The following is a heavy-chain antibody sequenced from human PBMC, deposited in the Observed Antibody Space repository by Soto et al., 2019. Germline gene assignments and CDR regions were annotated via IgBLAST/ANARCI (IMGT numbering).Heavy chain of an antibody. D-gene: IGHD3-9*01. Sequence: TLSPTCTVSGGSISSGDYYWSWIRQPPGKGLEWIGYIYYSGSTYYNPSLKSRVTISVDTSKNQFSLKLSSVTAADTAVYYCARYVRYFDWSQTFYGMDVWGQGTTVTSP. CDR2: IYYSGST. J-gene: IGHJ6*02. CDR1: GGSISSGDYY. CDR3: ARYVRYFDWSQTFYGMDV. V-gene: IGHV4-30-4*01.